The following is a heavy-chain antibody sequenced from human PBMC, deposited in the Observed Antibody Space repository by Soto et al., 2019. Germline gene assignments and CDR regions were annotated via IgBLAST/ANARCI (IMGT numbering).Heavy chain of an antibody. CDR2: IIPMFGST. V-gene: IGHV1-69*08. CDR3: ATPSGLLGQYSALPDN. D-gene: IGHD5-12*01. CDR1: GGTFSHST. J-gene: IGHJ4*02. Sequence: VSCKASGGTFSHSTVAWVRQAPGHRPECMGMIIPMFGSTNSAQKFWDRVTFSADTYTNTAYMELSSLRSEDTAVYYCATPSGLLGQYSALPDNWGPGTMLTV.